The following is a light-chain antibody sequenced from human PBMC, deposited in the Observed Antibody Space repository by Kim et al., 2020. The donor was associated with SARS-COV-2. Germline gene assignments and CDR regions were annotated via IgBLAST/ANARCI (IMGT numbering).Light chain of an antibody. V-gene: IGKV3-15*01. Sequence: EMVMTQSPATLSVSPGERATLSCRSSQAISTNFAWYQQRPGQAPRLLIYGPSTRATGVPARFSGSGSGTEFTLSISSLQSEDVAVYYCQHFDDRVTFGGGTKVEIK. CDR1: QAISTN. J-gene: IGKJ4*01. CDR3: QHFDDRVT. CDR2: GPS.